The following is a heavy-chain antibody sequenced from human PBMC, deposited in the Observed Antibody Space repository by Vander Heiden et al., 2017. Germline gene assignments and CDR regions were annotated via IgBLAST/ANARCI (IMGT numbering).Heavy chain of an antibody. CDR1: GGSFSGYY. Sequence: QVQLQQWGAALLKPSETLSLTCAVYGGSFSGYYWSWIRQPPGKGLEWIGEINHSGSTNYNPSLKSRVTISVDTSKNQFSLKLSSVTAAETAVYYCAGGLRYSSCWLGGYYYGMDVWGQGTTVTVSS. J-gene: IGHJ6*02. D-gene: IGHD6-19*01. V-gene: IGHV4-34*01. CDR2: INHSGST. CDR3: AGGLRYSSCWLGGYYYGMDV.